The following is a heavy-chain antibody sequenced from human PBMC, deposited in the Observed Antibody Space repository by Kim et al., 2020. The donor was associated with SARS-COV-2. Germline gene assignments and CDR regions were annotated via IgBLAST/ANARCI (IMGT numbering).Heavy chain of an antibody. Sequence: SETLSLTCAVYGGSFSGYYWSWIRQPPGKGLEWIGEINHSGSTNYNPSLKSRVTISVDTSKNQFSLKLSSVTAADTAVYYCARGPLTFITMVRGVIRWFDPWGQGTLVTVSS. J-gene: IGHJ5*02. CDR1: GGSFSGYY. CDR3: ARGPLTFITMVRGVIRWFDP. CDR2: INHSGST. D-gene: IGHD3-10*01. V-gene: IGHV4-34*01.